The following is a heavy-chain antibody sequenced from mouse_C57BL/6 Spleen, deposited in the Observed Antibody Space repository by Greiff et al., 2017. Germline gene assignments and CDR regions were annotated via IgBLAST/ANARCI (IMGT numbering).Heavy chain of an antibody. CDR2: ISSGGSYT. Sequence: EVQVVESGGDLVKPGGSLKLSCAASGFTLGSYAMSWVRQTPDKRLGWVATISSGGSYTYYPDSVKGRFTISRDNAKNTLYLQMSSLKSEDTAMYYCARPYDGYAMDYWGQGTSVTVSS. V-gene: IGHV5-6*01. J-gene: IGHJ4*01. CDR1: GFTLGSYA. CDR3: ARPYDGYAMDY. D-gene: IGHD2-12*01.